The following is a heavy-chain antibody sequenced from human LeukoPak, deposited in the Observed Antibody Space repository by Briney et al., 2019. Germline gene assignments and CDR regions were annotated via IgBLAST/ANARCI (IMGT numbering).Heavy chain of an antibody. Sequence: SVKLSCKASGFTFTSSAMQWVRRARGQRLEWIGWIVVGSGNTNYAQKFQERVTITRDMSTSTAYMELTSLRSEDTAVYYCAADLNYYDSSGSGDYWGQGTLVTVSS. J-gene: IGHJ4*02. CDR1: GFTFTSSA. CDR3: AADLNYYDSSGSGDY. CDR2: IVVGSGNT. V-gene: IGHV1-58*02. D-gene: IGHD3-22*01.